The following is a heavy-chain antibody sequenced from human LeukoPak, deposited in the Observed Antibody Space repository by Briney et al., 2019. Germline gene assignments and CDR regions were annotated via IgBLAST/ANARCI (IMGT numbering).Heavy chain of an antibody. Sequence: GGSLRLSCAASGFSFSGHWMHWARQLPGKGLVWVSRISPTGSTTSYADSAKGRFTVSRDNAKNTLYLQVNNLRTEDTAVYYCARGPSSNWSGLDFWGQGTLLTVSS. D-gene: IGHD6-13*01. J-gene: IGHJ4*02. V-gene: IGHV3-74*01. CDR3: ARGPSSNWSGLDF. CDR1: GFSFSGHW. CDR2: ISPTGSTT.